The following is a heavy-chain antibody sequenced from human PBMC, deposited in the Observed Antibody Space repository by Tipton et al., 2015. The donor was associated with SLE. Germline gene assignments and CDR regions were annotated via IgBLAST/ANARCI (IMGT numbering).Heavy chain of an antibody. J-gene: IGHJ4*02. D-gene: IGHD6-13*01. CDR3: AKGRGSYSSSDY. Sequence: RSLRLSCAASGFPFDDYAMHWVRQAPGKGLEWVSGISWNSGSIGYAYSVKGRFTISRDNAKNSLYLQINSLRAEDTAVYYCAKGRGSYSSSDYWGQGTLVTVSS. CDR1: GFPFDDYA. V-gene: IGHV3-9*01. CDR2: ISWNSGSI.